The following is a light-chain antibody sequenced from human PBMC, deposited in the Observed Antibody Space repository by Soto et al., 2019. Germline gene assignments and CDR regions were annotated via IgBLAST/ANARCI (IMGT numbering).Light chain of an antibody. CDR3: QQYENLPS. Sequence: IQMTHSPSSLSASVRDRVTITCQASQNINNYLNWYQQKPGRAPKLLIYDASNLEAGVPSRFRGSGSGTDFTFTITRLHPEDIATYYCQQYENLPSFGQGTQLEIK. CDR1: QNINNY. CDR2: DAS. J-gene: IGKJ5*01. V-gene: IGKV1-33*01.